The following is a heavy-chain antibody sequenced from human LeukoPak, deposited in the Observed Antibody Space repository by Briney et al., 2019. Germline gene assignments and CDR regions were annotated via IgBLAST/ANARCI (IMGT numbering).Heavy chain of an antibody. D-gene: IGHD5-24*01. CDR1: GGSIRGSDFY. V-gene: IGHV4-39*07. Sequence: SETLSLTCTVSGGSIRGSDFYWGWIRQPPGKGLEWIGTIYSTGSTYYNASPKSRVTISVDTSKNQFSLRLTSVTAADTAVYYCATWLQMHFWGQGTLVTVSS. CDR2: IYSTGST. CDR3: ATWLQMHF. J-gene: IGHJ4*02.